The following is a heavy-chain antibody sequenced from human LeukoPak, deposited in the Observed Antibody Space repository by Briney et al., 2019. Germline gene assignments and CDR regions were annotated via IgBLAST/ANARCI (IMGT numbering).Heavy chain of an antibody. Sequence: SETLSLTCAVSGGSISNSNWWNWVRQPPGKGLEWIGDIYHSGSTNYNPSLKSRVTISVDKSKNQFSLKLSSVTAADTAVYYCARRRITMVRGILYYYMDVWGKGTTVTISS. CDR3: ARRRITMVRGILYYYMDV. CDR1: GGSISNSNW. D-gene: IGHD3-10*01. V-gene: IGHV4-4*02. CDR2: IYHSGST. J-gene: IGHJ6*03.